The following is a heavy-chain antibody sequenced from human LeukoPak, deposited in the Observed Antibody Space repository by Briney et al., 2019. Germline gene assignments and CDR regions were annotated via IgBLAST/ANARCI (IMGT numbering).Heavy chain of an antibody. J-gene: IGHJ3*01. CDR1: GFPFGDFA. D-gene: IGHD4-11*01. V-gene: IGHV3-23*01. CDR2: ITRSGQNT. CDR3: VKDDYCSIPGCVIDALVV. Sequence: GGSLRLSCAASGFPFGDFAMTWVRQVPGGGPQWVSTITRSGQNTYYADSVKGRFTISRDDYKSMLYLQMNNLRAEDTAMYYCVKDDYCSIPGCVIDALVVWGQGTVVTVSS.